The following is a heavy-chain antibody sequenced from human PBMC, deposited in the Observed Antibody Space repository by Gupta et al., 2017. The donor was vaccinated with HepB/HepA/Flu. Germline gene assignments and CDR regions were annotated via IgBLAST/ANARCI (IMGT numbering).Heavy chain of an antibody. CDR1: GFIFSKDD. J-gene: IGHJ5*02. CDR3: GNDPNWEWGA. CDR2: ISGNSDTT. Sequence: EVQLLESGGGLVQSVGSLRLSCVASGFIFSKDDMTWVRQASGKGLEWVSIISGNSDTTHYADSVKGRFNISRDNSKNTVYLQRDSLRAEDTALYYCGNDPNWEWGAWGQGTLVTVSS. V-gene: IGHV3-23*01. D-gene: IGHD7-27*01.